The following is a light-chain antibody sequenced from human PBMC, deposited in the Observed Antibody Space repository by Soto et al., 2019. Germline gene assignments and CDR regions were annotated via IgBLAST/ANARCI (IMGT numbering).Light chain of an antibody. CDR2: DVS. Sequence: QSALTQPASVSGSPGQSITISCTGTSSDVGGCDYVSWYQQHAGKAPKVMIYDVSNRPSGVSNRFSGSKSGNTASLTISGLQAEDEADYYCSSYSSSTIVVFGGGTKLTVL. CDR1: SSDVGGCDY. CDR3: SSYSSSTIVV. V-gene: IGLV2-14*01. J-gene: IGLJ2*01.